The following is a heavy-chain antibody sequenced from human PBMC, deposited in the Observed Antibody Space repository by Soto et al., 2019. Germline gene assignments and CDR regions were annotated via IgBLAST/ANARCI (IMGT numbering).Heavy chain of an antibody. Sequence: SLKVSCKACGGTFSSYAISWVRQAPGQGLEWMGGIIPIFGTANYAQKFQGRVTITADESTSTAYMELSSLRSEDTAVYYCARDHSGSYSWFDPWGQGTLVTVYS. CDR1: GGTFSSYA. J-gene: IGHJ5*02. D-gene: IGHD1-26*01. V-gene: IGHV1-69*13. CDR3: ARDHSGSYSWFDP. CDR2: IIPIFGTA.